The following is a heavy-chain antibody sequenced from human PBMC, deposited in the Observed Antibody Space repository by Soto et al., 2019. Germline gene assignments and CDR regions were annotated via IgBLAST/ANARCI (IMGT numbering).Heavy chain of an antibody. CDR1: GGSISSSTYY. CDR2: IYYSGST. CDR3: ASPKIAFYNWFDP. J-gene: IGHJ5*02. Sequence: ETLSLTCTVSGGSISSSTYYWGWLHQPPGKGLEWIGSIYYSGSTYYNPSLKSRVTISVDTSKNQFSLKLSSVTAADTAVYYCASPKIAFYNWFDPWGQGTLVTVSS. V-gene: IGHV4-39*01. D-gene: IGHD3-3*02.